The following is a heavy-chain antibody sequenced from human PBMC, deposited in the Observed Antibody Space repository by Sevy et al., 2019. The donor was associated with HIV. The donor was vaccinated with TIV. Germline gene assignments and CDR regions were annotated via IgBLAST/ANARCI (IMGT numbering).Heavy chain of an antibody. V-gene: IGHV3-30*18. J-gene: IGHJ4*02. D-gene: IGHD6-13*01. CDR1: GFTFSSYG. CDR3: AKDLSSWYGEGFDY. Sequence: GGSLRLSCAASGFTFSSYGMHWVRQAPGKGLEWVAVISYDGSNKYYADSVKGRFTISRDNSKNTLYLQMNSLRAEDTAVYYCAKDLSSWYGEGFDYWGQGTLVIVSS. CDR2: ISYDGSNK.